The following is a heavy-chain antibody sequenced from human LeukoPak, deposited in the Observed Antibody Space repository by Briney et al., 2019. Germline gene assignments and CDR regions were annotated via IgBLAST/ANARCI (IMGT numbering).Heavy chain of an antibody. CDR3: AKDRWGAVASFDY. J-gene: IGHJ4*02. CDR1: GITFSSYG. V-gene: IGHV3-23*01. CDR2: ISGTGGNT. D-gene: IGHD6-19*01. Sequence: GGSLRLSCAASGITFSSYGMSWVRQAPGKGLEWVSAISGTGGNTYYADSVKGRFTISRDNSKNMLYLQMNSLGTEDTAVYYCAKDRWGAVASFDYWGQGTLVTVSS.